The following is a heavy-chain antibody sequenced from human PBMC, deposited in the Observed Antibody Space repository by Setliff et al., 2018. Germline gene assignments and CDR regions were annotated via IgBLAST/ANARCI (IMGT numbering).Heavy chain of an antibody. Sequence: ASVKVSCKASGYTFTSYGISWVRQAPGQGLEWMGWISAYNGNTNYAQKLQGRVTMTTDTSTSTAYMELRSLRSDDTAVYYCATYSSIAAADSPQYYDSSGSGFDYWGQGTLVTVSS. CDR3: ATYSSIAAADSPQYYDSSGSGFDY. D-gene: IGHD3-22*01. CDR2: ISAYNGNT. V-gene: IGHV1-18*01. CDR1: GYTFTSYG. J-gene: IGHJ4*02.